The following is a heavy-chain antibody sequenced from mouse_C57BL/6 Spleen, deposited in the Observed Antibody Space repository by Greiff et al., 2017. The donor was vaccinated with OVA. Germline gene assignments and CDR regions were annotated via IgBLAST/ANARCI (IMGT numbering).Heavy chain of an antibody. CDR3: ARSLLTGFFAY. J-gene: IGHJ3*01. Sequence: VQLQQSGAELVKPGASVKISCKASGYAFSSYWMNWVKQRPGKGLEWIGQIYPGDGDPNYNGKFKGKATLTADKSSSTAYMQLSSLTSEDSAVYFCARSLLTGFFAYWGQGTLGTVSA. CDR1: GYAFSSYW. CDR2: IYPGDGDP. D-gene: IGHD4-1*01. V-gene: IGHV1-80*01.